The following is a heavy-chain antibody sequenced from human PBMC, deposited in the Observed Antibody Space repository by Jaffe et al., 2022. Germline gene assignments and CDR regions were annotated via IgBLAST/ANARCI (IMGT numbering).Heavy chain of an antibody. CDR1: GDIASRFA. Sequence: QVQLVQSGAEMKKPGSSVKITCKASGDIASRFAISWVRQAPGQGLEWMGGILPIVGRPDYSEKFQGRLTLTTDESTSTAFMELSGLSSEDTALYYCACGLGYHYPRLDYWGQGTLVTVSS. CDR2: ILPIVGRP. D-gene: IGHD2-2*03. J-gene: IGHJ4*02. CDR3: ACGLGYHYPRLDY. V-gene: IGHV1-69*05.